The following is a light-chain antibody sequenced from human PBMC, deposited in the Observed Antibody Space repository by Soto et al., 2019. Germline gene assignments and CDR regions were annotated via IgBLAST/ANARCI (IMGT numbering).Light chain of an antibody. CDR2: GAS. CDR1: QSVSSSY. Sequence: EIVLTQSPGTLSLSPGERATLSCRASQSVSSSYLAWYQQKPGQAPRLLMYGASSRATGIPDRFSGSGSGTDFTLTISRLEPVDFAVYYCQQYGSSFWTFGQGTKVEIK. V-gene: IGKV3-20*01. J-gene: IGKJ1*01. CDR3: QQYGSSFWT.